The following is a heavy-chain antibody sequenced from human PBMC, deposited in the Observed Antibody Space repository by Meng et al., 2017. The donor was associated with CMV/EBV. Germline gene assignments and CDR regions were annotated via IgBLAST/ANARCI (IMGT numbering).Heavy chain of an antibody. V-gene: IGHV4-30-4*08. CDR1: GGSISSGDYY. CDR3: ARVDSTYAFDI. J-gene: IGHJ3*02. Sequence: LRLSCTVSGGSISSGDYYWSWIRQPPGKGLEWIGYIYCSGSTYYNPSLKSRVTISVDTSKNQFSLKLSSVTAADTAVYYCARVDSTYAFDIWGQGTMVTVSS. D-gene: IGHD3-9*01. CDR2: IYCSGST.